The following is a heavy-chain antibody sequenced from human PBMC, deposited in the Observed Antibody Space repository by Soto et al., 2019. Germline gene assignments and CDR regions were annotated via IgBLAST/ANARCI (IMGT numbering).Heavy chain of an antibody. CDR3: ARQGSFILWFGDRTPGYYGMDV. Sequence: QLQLQESGPGLVKPSETLSLTCTVSGGSISSSSYYWGWIRQPPGKGLEWIGSIYYSGSTYYNPSLKSRVTISVDTSKNQFSLKLSSVTAADTAVYYCARQGSFILWFGDRTPGYYGMDVWGQGTTVTVSS. J-gene: IGHJ6*02. D-gene: IGHD3-10*01. CDR2: IYYSGST. CDR1: GGSISSSSYY. V-gene: IGHV4-39*01.